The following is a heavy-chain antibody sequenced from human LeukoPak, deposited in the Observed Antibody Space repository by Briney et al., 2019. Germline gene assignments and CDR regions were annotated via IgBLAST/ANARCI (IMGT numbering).Heavy chain of an antibody. CDR3: ASSLSVDFWSGYPFDY. D-gene: IGHD3-3*01. J-gene: IGHJ4*02. CDR2: IIPIFGTA. CDR1: GGTFSSYA. V-gene: IGHV1-69*13. Sequence: PGASVKVSCKASGGTFSSYAISWVRQAPGQGLEWMGGIIPIFGTANYAQKFQGRVTITADESTSTAYMKLSSLRSEDTAVYYCASSLSVDFWSGYPFDYWGLGTLVTVSS.